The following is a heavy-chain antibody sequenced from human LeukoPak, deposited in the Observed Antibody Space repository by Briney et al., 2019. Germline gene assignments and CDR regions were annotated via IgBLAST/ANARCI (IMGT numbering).Heavy chain of an antibody. CDR1: GGSFSGYY. D-gene: IGHD6-19*01. CDR3: ARSSGYFDY. CDR2: INHSGST. Sequence: SETLSLTCAVYGGSFSGYYWSWIRQPPGKGLEWIGEINHSGSTNYNPSLKSRVTISVDTSKNQFSLKLSSVTAADTAVYYCARSSGYFDYWGQGTLVTVSS. V-gene: IGHV4-34*01. J-gene: IGHJ4*02.